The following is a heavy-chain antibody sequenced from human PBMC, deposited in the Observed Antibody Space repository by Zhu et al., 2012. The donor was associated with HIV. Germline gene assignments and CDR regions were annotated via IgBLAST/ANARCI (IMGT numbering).Heavy chain of an antibody. D-gene: IGHD3-10*01. CDR3: ARADGSGTYYYYYMDV. V-gene: IGHV4-30-4*08. CDR2: IHHSGTT. CDR1: GGSISSGDYY. Sequence: QVHLQESGPGLVKPSQTLSLTCTVSGGSISSGDYYWSWIRQPPGKGLEWIAYIHHSGTTYYNPSLKGRLSISIDTSKNQFSLRLSSVSAADTAVYFCARADGSGTYYYYYMDVWGKGTTVTVSS. J-gene: IGHJ6*03.